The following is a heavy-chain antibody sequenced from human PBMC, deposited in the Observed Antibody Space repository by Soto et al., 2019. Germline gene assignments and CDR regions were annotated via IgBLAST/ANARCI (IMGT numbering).Heavy chain of an antibody. CDR3: DTYLHGDYAYNWFDP. D-gene: IGHD4-17*01. V-gene: IGHV4-30-4*01. CDR2: IYYSGST. J-gene: IGHJ5*02. CDR1: GGSISSGDYY. Sequence: SETLSLTCTVSGGSISSGDYYWSWIRQPPGKGLEWIGYIYYSGSTYYNPSLKSRVTISVDTSKNQFSLKLSSVTAADTAVYYCDTYLHGDYAYNWFDPWGQGTLVTVYS.